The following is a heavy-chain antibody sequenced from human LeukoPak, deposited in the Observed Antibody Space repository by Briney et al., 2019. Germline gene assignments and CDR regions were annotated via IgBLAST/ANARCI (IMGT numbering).Heavy chain of an antibody. CDR1: GVTISSSA. J-gene: IGHJ4*01. V-gene: IGHV3-23*01. CDR2: ICFSGDDT. CDR3: ANPEWGTYLVGFDY. Sequence: PGGSLRLSCAASGVTISSSARNWVRQAPGKGLEWVSTICFSGDDTYYAASVKGRFTISRDNSKNPLYLRMTSLRAEDPAVYFCANPEWGTYLVGFDYWGPGTLVTVSS. D-gene: IGHD1-26*01.